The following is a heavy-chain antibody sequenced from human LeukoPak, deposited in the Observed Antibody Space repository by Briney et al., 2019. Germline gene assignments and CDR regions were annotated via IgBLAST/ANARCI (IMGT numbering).Heavy chain of an antibody. D-gene: IGHD3-9*01. CDR2: IWYDGSDK. V-gene: IGHV3-33*01. CDR1: GFTLSNYG. J-gene: IGHJ3*02. CDR3: GRFFDYTKEQVSFDM. Sequence: GGSLILSCAASGFTLSNYGMHWVRQAPGKGLEWVAVIWYDGSDKYYADSVKGRFTISRDNSKNTLYVQMNSLRVEDTAVYHCGRFFDYTKEQVSFDMGGKGKMFT.